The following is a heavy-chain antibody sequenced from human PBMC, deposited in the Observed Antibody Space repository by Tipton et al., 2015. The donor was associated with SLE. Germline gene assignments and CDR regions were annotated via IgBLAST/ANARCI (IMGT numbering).Heavy chain of an antibody. D-gene: IGHD2-2*01. Sequence: SLRLSCAASGFTFSSYAMSWVRQAPGKGLEWVSAISGSGGSTYYADSVKGRFTISRDNAKNSLYLQMNSLRAEDTAVYYCARDPVVPAATFDYWGQGTLVTVSS. J-gene: IGHJ4*02. CDR1: GFTFSSYA. CDR2: ISGSGGST. CDR3: ARDPVVPAATFDY. V-gene: IGHV3-23*01.